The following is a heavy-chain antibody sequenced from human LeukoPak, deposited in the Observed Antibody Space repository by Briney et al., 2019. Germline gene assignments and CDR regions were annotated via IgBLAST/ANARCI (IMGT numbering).Heavy chain of an antibody. D-gene: IGHD3-22*01. CDR3: ASVSSGYYYGAFDI. Sequence: PSETLSLTCTVSGGSISSSSYYWGWIRQPPGKGLEWIGSIYYSGSTYYNPSLKSRVTISVDTSKNQFSLKLSSVTAADTAVYYCASVSSGYYYGAFDIWGQGTMVTVSS. V-gene: IGHV4-39*01. CDR2: IYYSGST. J-gene: IGHJ3*02. CDR1: GGSISSSSYY.